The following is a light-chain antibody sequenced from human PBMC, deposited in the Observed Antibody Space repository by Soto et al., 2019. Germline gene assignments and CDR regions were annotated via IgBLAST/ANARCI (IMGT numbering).Light chain of an antibody. CDR1: SSDVGGYNY. J-gene: IGLJ1*01. Sequence: QPVLTQPASVSGSPGQSITISCTGTSSDVGGYNYVSWYQQHPGKAPKLIIYEVNNRPSGVSNRFSGSKSGNTASLTISGLQAEDEADYYCSSYTSSSTPYVFGTGTKLTVL. V-gene: IGLV2-14*01. CDR2: EVN. CDR3: SSYTSSSTPYV.